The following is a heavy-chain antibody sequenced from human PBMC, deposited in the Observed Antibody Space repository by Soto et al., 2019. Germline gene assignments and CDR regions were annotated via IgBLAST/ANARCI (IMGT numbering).Heavy chain of an antibody. CDR1: GGSISSGGYY. Sequence: QVQLQESGPGLVKPSQTLSLTCTVSGGSISSGGYYWSWIRQHPGKGLEWIGYIYHSGSTYSNPSLKGRVTISVDTSKNQFSLKLSSVTAADTAVYYCARRSSGYYWFDSWGQGTLVTVSS. CDR3: ARRSSGYYWFDS. CDR2: IYHSGST. D-gene: IGHD3-22*01. V-gene: IGHV4-31*03. J-gene: IGHJ5*01.